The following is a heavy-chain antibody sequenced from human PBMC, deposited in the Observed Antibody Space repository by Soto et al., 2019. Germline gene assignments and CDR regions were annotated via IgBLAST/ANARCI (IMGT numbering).Heavy chain of an antibody. D-gene: IGHD3-22*01. CDR3: ARRRRPIICQRYDTSEYFDC. CDR2: ISVYNGKT. Sequence: ASVKVSCKASGYSFIGYGLSWVRQAPGQGLEWMGWISVYNGKTNYAQTFQDRVTMTPDTSTSTVYMELRSLRSDDTAVYYCARRRRPIICQRYDTSEYFDCWGQ. J-gene: IGHJ4*02. V-gene: IGHV1-18*01. CDR1: GYSFIGYG.